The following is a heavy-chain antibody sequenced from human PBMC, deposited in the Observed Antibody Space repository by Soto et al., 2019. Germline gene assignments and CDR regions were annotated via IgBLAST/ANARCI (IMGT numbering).Heavy chain of an antibody. D-gene: IGHD3-10*01. J-gene: IGHJ3*02. CDR1: GFTFGDYA. V-gene: IGHV3-49*03. Sequence: GGSLRLSCTASGFTFGDYAMIWFRQAPGKGLEWVGFIRSKAYGGTTEYAASVKGRFTISRDDSKSIAYLQMNSLKTEDTAVYYCTHYRHDAFDIWGQGTMVTVSS. CDR3: THYRHDAFDI. CDR2: IRSKAYGGTT.